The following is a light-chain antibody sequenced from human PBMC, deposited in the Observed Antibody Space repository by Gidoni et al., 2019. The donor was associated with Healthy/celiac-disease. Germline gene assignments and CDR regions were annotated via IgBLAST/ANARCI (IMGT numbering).Light chain of an antibody. V-gene: IGKV1-33*01. Sequence: QMTQRPSSPSASVGNRVTLSCHASHDISNYLAWYQQKPGKAPKLLIYDASNLETGVPSRFSGSGSGTDFTFTISSLQPEDIATYYCQQYDNLPRTFGGGTKVEIK. CDR1: HDISNY. CDR2: DAS. J-gene: IGKJ4*02. CDR3: QQYDNLPRT.